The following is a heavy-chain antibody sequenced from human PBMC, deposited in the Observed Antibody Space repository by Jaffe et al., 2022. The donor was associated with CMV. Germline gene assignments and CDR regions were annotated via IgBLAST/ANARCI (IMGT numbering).Heavy chain of an antibody. CDR1: GFTFSSYG. CDR3: AKDGIAVAGYDAFDI. D-gene: IGHD6-19*01. CDR2: ISYDGSNK. J-gene: IGHJ3*02. V-gene: IGHV3-30*18. Sequence: QVQLVESGGGVVQPGRSLRLSCAASGFTFSSYGMHWVRQAPGKGLEWVAVISYDGSNKYYADSVKGRFTISRDNSKNTLYLQMNSLRAEDTAVYYCAKDGIAVAGYDAFDIWGQGTMVTVSS.